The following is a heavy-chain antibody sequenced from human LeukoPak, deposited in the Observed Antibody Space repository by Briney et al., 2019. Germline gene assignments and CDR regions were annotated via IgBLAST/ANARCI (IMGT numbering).Heavy chain of an antibody. J-gene: IGHJ5*02. CDR1: GFTFSSYG. D-gene: IGHD1-26*01. CDR3: AKDNQYSGSPNWFDP. CDR2: IRYDGSNK. Sequence: PGGSLRLSCAASGFTFSSYGMHWVRQAPGKGLEWVAFIRYDGSNKYYADSVKGRFTISRDNSKNTLYLQMNSLRAEDTAVYYCAKDNQYSGSPNWFDPWGQGTLVTVSS. V-gene: IGHV3-30*02.